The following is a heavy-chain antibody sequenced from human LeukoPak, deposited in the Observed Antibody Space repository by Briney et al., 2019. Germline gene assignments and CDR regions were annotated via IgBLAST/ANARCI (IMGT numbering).Heavy chain of an antibody. CDR3: ASSGWYLPFDY. J-gene: IGHJ4*02. D-gene: IGHD6-19*01. Sequence: GGSLRLSCAASGFTVSSNYMSWVRQAPGKGLEWVSVIYSGGSTYYADSVKGRFTISRDNSKNTLYLQMNSLRAEDTAVYYCASSGWYLPFDYWGQGTLVTVSS. V-gene: IGHV3-53*01. CDR2: IYSGGST. CDR1: GFTVSSNY.